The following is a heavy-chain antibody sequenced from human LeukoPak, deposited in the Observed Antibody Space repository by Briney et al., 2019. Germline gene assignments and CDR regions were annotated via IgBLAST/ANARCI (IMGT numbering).Heavy chain of an antibody. V-gene: IGHV3-74*01. CDR2: INSDGSST. D-gene: IGHD6-13*01. J-gene: IGHJ3*02. CDR1: GFTFSSYW. CDR3: ATGYSSSWNNAFDI. Sequence: GGSLRLSCAASGFTFSSYWMHWVRQAAGKGLVWVSRINSDGSSTNYADSVKGRFTISRDNAKNTLYLQMNSLRAEDTAVYYCATGYSSSWNNAFDIWGQGTMVTVSS.